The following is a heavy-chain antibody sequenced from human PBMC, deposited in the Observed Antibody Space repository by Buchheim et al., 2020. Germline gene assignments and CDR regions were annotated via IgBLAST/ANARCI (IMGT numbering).Heavy chain of an antibody. V-gene: IGHV3-48*01. CDR2: IFTRSSTI. J-gene: IGHJ4*02. Sequence: EVQLVESGGGLVQPGGSLRLSCAASGFAFSSYSMIWARQAPGKGLEWVSSIFTRSSTIYYADSVKGRFTISRDDAKNSLYLQMNSLRADDTAVYYCARDTGRCINDVCHRWGAYWGQGTL. CDR1: GFAFSSYS. D-gene: IGHD2-8*01. CDR3: ARDTGRCINDVCHRWGAY.